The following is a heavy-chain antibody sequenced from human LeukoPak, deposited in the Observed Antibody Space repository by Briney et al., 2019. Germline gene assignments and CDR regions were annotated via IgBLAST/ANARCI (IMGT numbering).Heavy chain of an antibody. CDR3: ARNIVVVPAALADNWFDP. CDR1: GGSISSYY. D-gene: IGHD2-2*01. Sequence: PSETLSLTCTVSGGSISSYYWSWIRQPPGKGLEWIGYIYYSGSTNYNPSLKSRVTISVDTSKNQFSLKLSPVTAADTAVYYCARNIVVVPAALADNWFDPWGQGTLVTVSS. V-gene: IGHV4-59*01. J-gene: IGHJ5*02. CDR2: IYYSGST.